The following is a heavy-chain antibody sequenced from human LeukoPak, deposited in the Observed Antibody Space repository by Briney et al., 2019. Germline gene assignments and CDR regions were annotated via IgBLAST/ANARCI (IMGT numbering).Heavy chain of an antibody. D-gene: IGHD3-10*01. CDR3: ARHYGSGSYYRYGMDV. V-gene: IGHV4-59*08. CDR1: GGSISSYY. J-gene: IGHJ6*02. CDR2: FYYSGST. Sequence: PSETLSLTCNVPGGSISSYYWSWIRQPPGKGLEWIGYFYYSGSTNYNPSLKSRVTISVDTSKHHFSLKLSSVSAADTAVYYCARHYGSGSYYRYGMDVWGQGTTVTVSS.